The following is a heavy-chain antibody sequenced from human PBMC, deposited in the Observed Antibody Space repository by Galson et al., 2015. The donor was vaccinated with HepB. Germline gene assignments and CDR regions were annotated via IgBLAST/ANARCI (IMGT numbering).Heavy chain of an antibody. Sequence: SLRLSCAASGFTVSSNYMSWVRQAPGKGLEWVSVIYSGGSTYYADSVKGRFTISRDNSKNTLYLQMNSLRAEDTAVYYCARADSSGIVGARRGMDVWGQGSTVTVSS. CDR2: IYSGGST. D-gene: IGHD1-26*01. J-gene: IGHJ6*02. CDR1: GFTVSSNY. CDR3: ARADSSGIVGARRGMDV. V-gene: IGHV3-53*01.